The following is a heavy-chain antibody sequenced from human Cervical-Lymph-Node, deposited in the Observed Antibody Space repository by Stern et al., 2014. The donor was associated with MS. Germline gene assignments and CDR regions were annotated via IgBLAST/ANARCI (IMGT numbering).Heavy chain of an antibody. J-gene: IGHJ4*02. CDR3: ARKDYGGNYFDY. Sequence: QIPLQESGPTLVKPTQTLTLTCTFSGFSLSASGVGVGWIRQPPGKALEWLALIYWDDDKRYSPSLKSRLTITKDTSKNQVVLTMTNMDPVDTATYYCARKDYGGNYFDYWGQGTLVTVSS. D-gene: IGHD4-23*01. CDR1: GFSLSASGVG. V-gene: IGHV2-5*02. CDR2: IYWDDDK.